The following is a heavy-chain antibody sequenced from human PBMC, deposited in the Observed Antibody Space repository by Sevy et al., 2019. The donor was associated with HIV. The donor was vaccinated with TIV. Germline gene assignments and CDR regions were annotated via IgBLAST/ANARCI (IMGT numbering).Heavy chain of an antibody. Sequence: ASVKVSCKASGYTFTGYYMHWVRQAPGQGLEWMGWINPNSGGTNYAQKFQGRVTMTRDTSISTAYMEPSRLRSDDTAVYYCARDPAYYDFWSGYYTGGAFDIWGQGTMVTVSS. CDR3: ARDPAYYDFWSGYYTGGAFDI. D-gene: IGHD3-3*01. V-gene: IGHV1-2*02. J-gene: IGHJ3*02. CDR1: GYTFTGYY. CDR2: INPNSGGT.